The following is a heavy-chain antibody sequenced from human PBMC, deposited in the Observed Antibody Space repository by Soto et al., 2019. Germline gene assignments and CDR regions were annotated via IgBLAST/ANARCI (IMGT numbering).Heavy chain of an antibody. J-gene: IGHJ4*02. Sequence: ASVKVSCKASGYTFTSYYMHWVRQAPGQGLEWMGIINPSGGSTSYAQKFQGRVTMTRDTSTSTVYMELSSLRSEDTAVYYCARVKNYYDSSGRVFDYWGQGTLVTVSS. CDR2: INPSGGST. V-gene: IGHV1-46*01. D-gene: IGHD3-22*01. CDR1: GYTFTSYY. CDR3: ARVKNYYDSSGRVFDY.